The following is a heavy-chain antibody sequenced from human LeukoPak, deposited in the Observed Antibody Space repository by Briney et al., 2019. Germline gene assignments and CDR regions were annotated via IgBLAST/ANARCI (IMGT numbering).Heavy chain of an antibody. CDR3: ATGPYAAFEM. D-gene: IGHD2-2*01. V-gene: IGHV3-74*03. CDR2: VKGDGIST. CDR1: GVTFTKYW. J-gene: IGHJ3*02. Sequence: PGGSLRLSCAASGVTFTKYWMHWVRQAPGRGLVWVSRVKGDGISTLDADSVKGRFTISRDNAKNTLYLQINSLRADDTALYYCATGPYAAFEMWGQGTMVTVSS.